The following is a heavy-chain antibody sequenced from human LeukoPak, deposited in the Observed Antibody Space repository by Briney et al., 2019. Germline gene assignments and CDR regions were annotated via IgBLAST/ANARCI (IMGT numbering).Heavy chain of an antibody. V-gene: IGHV3-48*04. CDR1: GFTLSTAS. D-gene: IGHD1-1*01. CDR3: ADNLSR. Sequence: GGSLRLSCAASGFTLSTASMSWVRQPPGKGLEWISYIDRSSNTIYYADSVKGRFTISRDSAKNSLYLQMSSLRAEDTAVYFCADNLSRWGQGTLVTVSS. CDR2: IDRSSNTI. J-gene: IGHJ4*02.